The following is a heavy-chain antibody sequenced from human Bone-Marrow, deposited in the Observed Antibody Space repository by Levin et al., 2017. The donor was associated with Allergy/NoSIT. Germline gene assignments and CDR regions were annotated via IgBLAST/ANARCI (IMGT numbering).Heavy chain of an antibody. V-gene: IGHV3-9*01. CDR2: INWNSAYK. D-gene: IGHD1-1*01. J-gene: IGHJ4*02. Sequence: GGSLRLSCAASGFSFDDSVMHWVRQAPGKGLEWVSGINWNSAYKGYADSVKGRFTISRDNGKNSLYLQMNSLRPEDTAFYYCAKHPITTGSEVFFESWGQGTLVTASS. CDR3: AKHPITTGSEVFFES. CDR1: GFSFDDSV.